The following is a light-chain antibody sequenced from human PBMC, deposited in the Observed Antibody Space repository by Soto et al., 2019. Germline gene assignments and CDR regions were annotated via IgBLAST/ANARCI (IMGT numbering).Light chain of an antibody. V-gene: IGKV4-1*01. Sequence: DIVMTQSPDSRAVSLGERATVNCKSSQSLLFNSNNKNYLAWYQQKPGQAPKLLIYWASTRESGVPDRFSGSGSGTDFTLTISSLQAEDVAVYYCQQYYSTPYTFGQGTKLEIK. J-gene: IGKJ2*01. CDR3: QQYYSTPYT. CDR1: QSLLFNSNNKNY. CDR2: WAS.